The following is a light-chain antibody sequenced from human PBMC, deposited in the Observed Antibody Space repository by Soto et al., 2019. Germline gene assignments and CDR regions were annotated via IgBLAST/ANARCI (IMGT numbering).Light chain of an antibody. Sequence: DIQMTQSPSSVSVSVGDRVTITCRASQGIRNYLAWFQQQPGKAPKSLIYASFRLQSGVPSRFSASASGTNFTLTIASLQPEDFATYYCQQYDTYPRTFGQGTKVEIK. CDR3: QQYDTYPRT. CDR1: QGIRNY. CDR2: ASF. J-gene: IGKJ1*01. V-gene: IGKV1-16*01.